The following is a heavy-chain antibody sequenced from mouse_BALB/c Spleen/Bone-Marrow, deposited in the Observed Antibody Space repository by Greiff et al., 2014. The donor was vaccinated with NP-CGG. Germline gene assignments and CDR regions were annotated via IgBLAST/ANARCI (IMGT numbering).Heavy chain of an antibody. CDR2: IWSDGST. J-gene: IGHJ4*01. CDR1: GFSLTTFG. V-gene: IGHV2-6-2*01. D-gene: IGHD5-1-1*01. CDR3: ARHERGYPYALDY. Sequence: QVQLKHSGPDLVAPSQSLSITCTVSGFSLTTFGVHWVRQPPGKGLEWLVVIWSDGSTTYNSTLKSRLSISKDNSKSQVFLQMNSLHTDDTTMYYCARHERGYPYALDYWGQGTSVTVSS.